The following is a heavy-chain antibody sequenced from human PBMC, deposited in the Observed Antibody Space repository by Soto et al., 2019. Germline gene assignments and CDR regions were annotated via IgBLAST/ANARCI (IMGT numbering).Heavy chain of an antibody. V-gene: IGHV4-61*05. Sequence: SETLSLTCTVSGGSISSSGFSRGWVRQPPGKGLEWIGYIYYSGSTNYNPSLKSRVTISVDTSKNQFSLKLSSVTAADTAVYYCARQARVAYSSSSPYYYMDVWGKGTTVTVSS. CDR1: GGSISSSGFS. CDR3: ARQARVAYSSSSPYYYMDV. CDR2: IYYSGST. D-gene: IGHD6-6*01. J-gene: IGHJ6*03.